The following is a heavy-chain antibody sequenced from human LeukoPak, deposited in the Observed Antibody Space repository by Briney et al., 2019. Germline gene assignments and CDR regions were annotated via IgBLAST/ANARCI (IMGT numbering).Heavy chain of an antibody. Sequence: SETLSLTCTVSGGSISSGSYYWGWIRQPPGKGLEWIGSIYYSGSTYYNPSLKSRVTISVDTSKNQFSLELSPVTAADTAVCYCARSRDYYYYYMDVWGKGTTVTVSS. J-gene: IGHJ6*03. CDR3: ARSRDYYYYYMDV. CDR2: IYYSGST. V-gene: IGHV4-39*01. CDR1: GGSISSGSYY.